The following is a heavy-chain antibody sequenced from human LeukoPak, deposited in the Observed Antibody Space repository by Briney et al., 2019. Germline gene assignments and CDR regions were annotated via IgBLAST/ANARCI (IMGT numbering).Heavy chain of an antibody. V-gene: IGHV3-21*01. J-gene: IGHJ4*02. CDR1: GFTFSSYS. D-gene: IGHD4-11*01. Sequence: PGGSLRLSCAASGFTFSSYSMNWVRQAPGKGLEWVSSISTSSSYKYYADSVKGRFTISRDNSKNTLYLQMNSLRAEDTAVYYCARDAARVIDYWGQGTLVTVSS. CDR2: ISTSSSYK. CDR3: ARDAARVIDY.